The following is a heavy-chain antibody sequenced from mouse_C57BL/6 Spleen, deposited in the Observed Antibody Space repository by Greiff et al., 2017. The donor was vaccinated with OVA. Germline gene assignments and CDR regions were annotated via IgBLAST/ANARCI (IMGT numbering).Heavy chain of an antibody. CDR1: GYTFTDYY. V-gene: IGHV1-26*01. Sequence: EVQLQQSGPELVKPGASVKISCKASGYTFTDYYMNWVKQSHGKSLEWIGDINPNNGGTSYNQKFKGKATLTVDKSSSTAYMELRSLTSEDSAVYYCAGAAYYSNYEFAYWGQGTLVTVSA. CDR2: INPNNGGT. CDR3: AGAAYYSNYEFAY. D-gene: IGHD2-5*01. J-gene: IGHJ3*01.